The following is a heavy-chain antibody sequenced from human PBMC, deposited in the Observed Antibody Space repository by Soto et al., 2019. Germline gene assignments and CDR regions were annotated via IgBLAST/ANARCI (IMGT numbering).Heavy chain of an antibody. CDR1: GYKFTTYW. CDR3: VATYGDYFDY. V-gene: IGHV5-51*01. CDR2: IYPDDSDS. Sequence: PGESLKISCKCSGYKFTTYWIGWVRQMPGKGLEWMAIIYPDDSDSRYSPSFQGQVTISADKSISTAYLQWSSLKASDTAIYYCVATYGDYFDYWGQGTLVTVYS. D-gene: IGHD4-17*01. J-gene: IGHJ4*02.